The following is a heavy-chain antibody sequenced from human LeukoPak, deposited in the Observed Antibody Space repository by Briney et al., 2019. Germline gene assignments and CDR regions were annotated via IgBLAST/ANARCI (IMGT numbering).Heavy chain of an antibody. CDR3: ARGRYYDILTGSWGLDV. Sequence: KPSETLSLTCTVSGGSISSGSYYWSWIRQPAGKGLEWTGRIHTSGSTNYNPSLKSRVTISVDTSKSQFSLKLSSVTAADTAVYYCARGRYYDILTGSWGLDVWGKGTTVTISS. CDR2: IHTSGST. D-gene: IGHD3-9*01. J-gene: IGHJ6*04. CDR1: GGSISSGSYY. V-gene: IGHV4-61*02.